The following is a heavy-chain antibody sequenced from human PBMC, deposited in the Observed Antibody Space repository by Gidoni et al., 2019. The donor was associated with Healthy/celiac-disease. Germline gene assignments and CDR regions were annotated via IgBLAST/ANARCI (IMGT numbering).Heavy chain of an antibody. D-gene: IGHD5-12*01. J-gene: IGHJ4*02. CDR1: GYTFTGYY. Sequence: QVQLVQSGAEVKKPGASVKVSCKASGYTFTGYYMHWVRQAPGQGLEWMGRINPNSGGTNYAQKFQGRVTMTRDTSISTAYMELSRLRSDDTAVYYCARDPPNIVATISVRGSDYWGQGTLVTVSS. V-gene: IGHV1-2*06. CDR3: ARDPPNIVATISVRGSDY. CDR2: INPNSGGT.